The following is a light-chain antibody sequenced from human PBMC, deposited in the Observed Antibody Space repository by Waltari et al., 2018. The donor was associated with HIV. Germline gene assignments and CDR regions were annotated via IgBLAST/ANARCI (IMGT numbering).Light chain of an antibody. Sequence: EIVMTQSPATLSVSPGERVTLSCRASQNVITNLAWYQQKPGQAPRLLIYGASTRATGVPPSFSGGWSGTECTLTIGSLQSEDCAFYYWQQYNNWPRTFGQGAKVEVK. CDR2: GAS. V-gene: IGKV3-15*01. J-gene: IGKJ1*01. CDR1: QNVITN. CDR3: QQYNNWPRT.